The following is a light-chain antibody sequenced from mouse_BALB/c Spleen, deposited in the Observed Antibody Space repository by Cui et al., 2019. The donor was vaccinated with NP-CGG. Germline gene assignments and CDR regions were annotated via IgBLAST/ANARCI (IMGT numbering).Light chain of an antibody. CDR2: GTN. CDR3: ALWYSNHWV. Sequence: QAVVTQESALTTSPGETVTLTCSSSTGAVTTSYYANWVQEKPDHLFTGLIGGTNNRAPGVPARFSGSLIGDKAALTITGAQTEDEAIYFCALWYSNHWVFGGGTKLTVL. CDR1: TGAVTTSYY. V-gene: IGLV1*01. J-gene: IGLJ1*01.